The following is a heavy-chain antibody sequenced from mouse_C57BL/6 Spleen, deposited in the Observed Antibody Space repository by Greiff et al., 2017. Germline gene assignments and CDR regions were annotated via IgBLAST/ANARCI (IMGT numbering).Heavy chain of an antibody. J-gene: IGHJ4*01. CDR2: LNPNYGTT. CDR3: ARESLYYAMDY. CDR1: GYSFTDYN. Sequence: VHVKQSGPELVKPGASVKISCKASGYSFTDYNMHWVKQSNGKSLEWIGVLNPNYGTTSYNQKFKDKATLTVDQSSSTAYMQLNSLTSEDSAVYYCARESLYYAMDYWRQGTSVTVSS. V-gene: IGHV1-39*01.